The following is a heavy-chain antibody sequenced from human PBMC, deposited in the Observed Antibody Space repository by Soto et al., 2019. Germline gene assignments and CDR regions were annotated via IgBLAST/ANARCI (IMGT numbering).Heavy chain of an antibody. V-gene: IGHV4-39*01. D-gene: IGHD2-2*01. J-gene: IGHJ5*02. CDR3: AAYCSRTYCYDWFDP. CDR2: LYYTGTT. Sequence: SETLSLTCSVSGGCIGSSSYCFGWNLQPPGKGLELIGSLYYTGTTYYNSSLQSRVTISADKSQNQFSLRLSSVTAADTAVYYCAAYCSRTYCYDWFDPSGQGTLVTVSS. CDR1: GGCIGSSSYC.